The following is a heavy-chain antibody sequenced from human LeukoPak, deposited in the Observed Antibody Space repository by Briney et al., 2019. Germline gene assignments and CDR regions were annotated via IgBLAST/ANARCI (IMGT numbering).Heavy chain of an antibody. V-gene: IGHV4-39*01. CDR1: GGSISSSSYY. CDR3: ARRSRGVASTSDDY. D-gene: IGHD2-15*01. CDR2: NYYSGST. Sequence: SETLSLTCTVSGGSISSSSYYWGWIRQPPGKGLEWIGSNYYSGSTYYDPSLKSRVTISVDTSKNQFSLKLSSVTAADTAMYYCARRSRGVASTSDDYWGQGTLDTVSS. J-gene: IGHJ4*02.